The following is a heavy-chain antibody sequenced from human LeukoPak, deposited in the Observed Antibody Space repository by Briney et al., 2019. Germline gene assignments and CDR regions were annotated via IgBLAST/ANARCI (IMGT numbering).Heavy chain of an antibody. Sequence: GGSLRLSCAVSGFSFSSYTMSWVRQAPGKGLEWVSAISGSGGSTYYADCVKGRFTISRDNSKNTLFLQMNSLRAEDTAVYYCPKDLGYCSSFSCPFDYWGQGTLVTVSS. CDR2: ISGSGGST. CDR1: GFSFSSYT. D-gene: IGHD2-2*01. V-gene: IGHV3-23*01. CDR3: PKDLGYCSSFSCPFDY. J-gene: IGHJ4*02.